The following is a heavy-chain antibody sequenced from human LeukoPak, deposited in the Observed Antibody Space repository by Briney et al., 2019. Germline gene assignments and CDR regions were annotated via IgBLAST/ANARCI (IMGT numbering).Heavy chain of an antibody. J-gene: IGHJ3*02. CDR3: AKDIYSDTSGYYLGGNPFDI. Sequence: GGSLRLSCVASGFTFSSYGMTWVRQAPGKGLEWVSTISGSGGSTYYADSVKGRFTISRDNSKNTLYLQMNSLRAEDTALYYCAKDIYSDTSGYYLGGNPFDIWGQGTLVTVSS. D-gene: IGHD3-22*01. CDR2: ISGSGGST. V-gene: IGHV3-23*01. CDR1: GFTFSSYG.